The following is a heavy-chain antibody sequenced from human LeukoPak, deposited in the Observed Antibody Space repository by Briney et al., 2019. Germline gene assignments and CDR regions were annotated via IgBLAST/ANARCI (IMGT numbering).Heavy chain of an antibody. Sequence: GGSLRLSCTASTFTLNNFAMSCVRQPPGGGLEWVSVIIGYGDITYHVPSVTGRLTICTDNSENSLFLQMSRLRAEDTAVYYCAKRLRHFDWLLGDGLDVWGQGTTVIVSS. J-gene: IGHJ6*02. D-gene: IGHD3-9*01. CDR2: IIGYGDIT. CDR3: AKRLRHFDWLLGDGLDV. V-gene: IGHV3-23*01. CDR1: TFTLNNFA.